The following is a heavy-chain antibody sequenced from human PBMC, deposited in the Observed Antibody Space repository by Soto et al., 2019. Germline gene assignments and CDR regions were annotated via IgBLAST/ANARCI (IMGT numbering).Heavy chain of an antibody. CDR2: IWYDGSNK. CDR1: GFTFSSYG. V-gene: IGHV3-33*01. CDR3: ARDLDDIVGALSYYFDY. D-gene: IGHD1-26*01. J-gene: IGHJ4*02. Sequence: PGGSLRLSCAASGFTFSSYGMHWVRQAPGKGLEWVAVIWYDGSNKYYADSVKGRFTISRDNSKNTLYLQMNSLRAEDTAVYYCARDLDDIVGALSYYFDYWGKGNLVTVSS.